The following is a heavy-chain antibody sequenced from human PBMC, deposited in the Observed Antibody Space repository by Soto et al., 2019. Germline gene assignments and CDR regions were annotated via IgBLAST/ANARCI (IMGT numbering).Heavy chain of an antibody. CDR3: AKGGSVRQQLVRWDYYYYGMDV. D-gene: IGHD6-13*01. V-gene: IGHV3-23*01. CDR2: ISGSGGST. J-gene: IGHJ6*02. Sequence: SGGSLRLSCAASGFTFSSYAMSWVRQAPGKGLEWVSAISGSGGSTYYADSVKGRFTISRDNSKNTLYLQMNSLRAEDTAVYYCAKGGSVRQQLVRWDYYYYGMDVWGQGTTVTVSS. CDR1: GFTFSSYA.